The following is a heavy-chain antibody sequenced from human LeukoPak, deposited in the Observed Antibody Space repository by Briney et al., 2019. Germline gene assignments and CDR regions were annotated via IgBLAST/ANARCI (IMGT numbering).Heavy chain of an antibody. V-gene: IGHV1-24*01. CDR1: GYTLTELS. CDR3: ATDRWEQGGYAFDI. CDR2: FDPEDGET. Sequence: VASVKVSCKVSGYTLTELSMHWVRQAPGKGLEWLGGFDPEDGETIYAQKFQGRVTMTEDTSTDTAYMELSSLRSEDTAVYYCATDRWEQGGYAFDIWGQGTMVTVSS. D-gene: IGHD1-26*01. J-gene: IGHJ3*02.